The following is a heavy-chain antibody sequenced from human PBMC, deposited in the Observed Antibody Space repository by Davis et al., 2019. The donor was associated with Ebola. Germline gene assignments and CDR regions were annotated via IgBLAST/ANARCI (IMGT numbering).Heavy chain of an antibody. CDR2: IIPIFGTA. CDR1: GGTFSSYA. V-gene: IGHV1-69*13. D-gene: IGHD6-13*01. Sequence: SVKVSCKASGGTFSSYAISWVRQAPGQGLEWMGGIIPIFGTANYAQKFQGRVTITADESTSTAYMELSSLRSEDTAVYYCARDSSSWYWFDYWGQGTLVTVSS. CDR3: ARDSSSWYWFDY. J-gene: IGHJ4*02.